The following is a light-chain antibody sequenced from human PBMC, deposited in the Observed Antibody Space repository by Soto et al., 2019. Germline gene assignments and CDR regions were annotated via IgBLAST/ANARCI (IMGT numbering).Light chain of an antibody. CDR1: QTVTTS. J-gene: IGKJ5*01. CDR3: QQRSSWPIT. Sequence: EIVMTQSPATLSVSPGERVTLSCGASQTVTTSVAWYQQRPGQTPRLLIYDASTRATDIPARFSGSGSGTEFTLTISSLQSEDFAVYYCQQRSSWPITFGQGTRLE. CDR2: DAS. V-gene: IGKV3-15*01.